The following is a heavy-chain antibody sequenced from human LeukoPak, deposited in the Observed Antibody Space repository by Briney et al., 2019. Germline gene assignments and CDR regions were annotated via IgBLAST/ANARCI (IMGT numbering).Heavy chain of an antibody. J-gene: IGHJ6*03. CDR1: GYTFTSYY. Sequence: GASVKVSCKASGYTFTSYYMHWVRQAPGQGLEWMGIINPSDGSTNYAQKFQGRVTITADKSTSTAHMELSSLRSEDTAVYYCARDSHYGDYLANYYYYMDVWGKGTTVTVSS. CDR2: INPSDGST. V-gene: IGHV1-46*01. CDR3: ARDSHYGDYLANYYYYMDV. D-gene: IGHD4-17*01.